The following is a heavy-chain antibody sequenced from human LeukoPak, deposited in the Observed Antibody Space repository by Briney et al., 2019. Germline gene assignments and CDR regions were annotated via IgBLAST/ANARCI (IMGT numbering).Heavy chain of an antibody. D-gene: IGHD3-22*01. J-gene: IGHJ4*02. CDR2: ISYDGTNK. V-gene: IGHV3-30*18. CDR1: GFTFSNYD. Sequence: GGSLRLSCAASGFTFSNYDMHWVRQAPGKGLEWVAFISYDGTNKYYADSVKGRFTFSRDNSKYTLYLQMNSLRAEDTAVYYCAKGSSSGTVDYWGQGTLVAVSS. CDR3: AKGSSSGTVDY.